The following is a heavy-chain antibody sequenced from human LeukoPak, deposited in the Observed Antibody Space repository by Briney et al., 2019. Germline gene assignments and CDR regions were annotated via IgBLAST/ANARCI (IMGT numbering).Heavy chain of an antibody. D-gene: IGHD2-8*01. CDR2: ISSPGSTI. Sequence: GGSLRLSCAASGFRFSDFFMTWIRQAPGKGLESVSYISSPGSTIYYAASVKGRFTISRDNAENSLYLQMNNLRVEDTAVYYCARDTASMTDAFDMWGQGTMVTVSS. CDR1: GFRFSDFF. J-gene: IGHJ3*02. CDR3: ARDTASMTDAFDM. V-gene: IGHV3-11*04.